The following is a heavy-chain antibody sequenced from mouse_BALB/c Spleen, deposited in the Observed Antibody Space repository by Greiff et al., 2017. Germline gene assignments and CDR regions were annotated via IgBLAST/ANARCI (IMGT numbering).Heavy chain of an antibody. CDR1: GFSLTSYG. V-gene: IGHV2-9*02. CDR3: ARALITTAYAD. Sequence: VMLVESGPGLVAPSQSLSITCTVSGFSLTSYGVHWVRQPPGKGLEWLGVIWAGGSTNYTSALMSRLSISKDNSKSQVFLKMNSLQTDDTAMYYCARALITTAYADWGQGTLVTVSA. J-gene: IGHJ3*01. CDR2: IWAGGST. D-gene: IGHD1-2*01.